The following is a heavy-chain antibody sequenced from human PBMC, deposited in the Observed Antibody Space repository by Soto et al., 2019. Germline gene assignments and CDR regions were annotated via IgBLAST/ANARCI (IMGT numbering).Heavy chain of an antibody. V-gene: IGHV4-61*01. CDR2: IYYSGST. J-gene: IGHJ4*02. D-gene: IGHD3-3*01. Sequence: SETLSLTCTVSGGSVSSGSYYWSWIRQPPGKGLEWIGYIYYSGSTNYNPSLKSRVTISVDTSKNQFSLKLSSATAADTAVYYCARDAIRTKYDFWSGYYYWGQGTLVTVSS. CDR3: ARDAIRTKYDFWSGYYY. CDR1: GGSVSSGSYY.